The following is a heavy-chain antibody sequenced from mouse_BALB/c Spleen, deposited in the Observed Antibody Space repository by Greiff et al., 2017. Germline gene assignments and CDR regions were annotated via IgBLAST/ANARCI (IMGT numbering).Heavy chain of an antibody. Sequence: EVKVVESGGGLVQPGGSRKLSCAASGFTFSSFGMHWVRQAPEKGLEWVAYISRGSSTIYYADTVKGRFTISRDNPKNTLFLQMTSLRSEDTAMYYCARGGMDYWGQGTSVTVTS. CDR3: ARGGMDY. V-gene: IGHV5-17*02. CDR1: GFTFSSFG. J-gene: IGHJ4*01. CDR2: ISRGSSTI.